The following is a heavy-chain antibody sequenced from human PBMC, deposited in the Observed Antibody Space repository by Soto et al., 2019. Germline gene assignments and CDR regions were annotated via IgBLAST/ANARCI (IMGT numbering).Heavy chain of an antibody. Sequence: QLQLQESGPGLVKPSETLSLTCTVSGGSISSSPYYWAWIRQPPGKGLQWIGNIYYNGNTFYNPSLRSRVTISIDTSKSQFSLGLSSVTASDTAVYYCARHGPLTINWNQLNCWGQGTLVTVSS. D-gene: IGHD1-1*01. J-gene: IGHJ4*02. V-gene: IGHV4-39*01. CDR3: ARHGPLTINWNQLNC. CDR1: GGSISSSPYY. CDR2: IYYNGNT.